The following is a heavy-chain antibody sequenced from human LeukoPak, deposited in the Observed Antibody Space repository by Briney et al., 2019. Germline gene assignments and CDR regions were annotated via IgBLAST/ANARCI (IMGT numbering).Heavy chain of an antibody. J-gene: IGHJ4*02. CDR2: IYSGGST. V-gene: IGHV3-66*01. CDR1: GFTVSSNY. Sequence: GGSLRLSCAASGFTVSSNYMSWVRQAPGKGLEWVSVIYSGGSTYYADSVKGRFTISRDNSKNTLYLQMNSLRAEDTAVYYCASGIVVVPAAIGLSDYWGQGTLVTVSS. CDR3: ASGIVVVPAAIGLSDY. D-gene: IGHD2-2*02.